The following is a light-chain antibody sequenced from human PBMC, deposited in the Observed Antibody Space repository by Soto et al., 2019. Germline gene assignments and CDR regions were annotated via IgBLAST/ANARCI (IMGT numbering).Light chain of an antibody. V-gene: IGKV3-11*01. Sequence: EIVLTQAPATLSLSPGERATLSCRASQSVSSYLAWYQQKPGQAPRLLIYDASNRATGIPARFSGSGSGTDFTPPISSLEPEDFAVYYCQQRSTWPPYTFGQGTKLEIK. CDR3: QQRSTWPPYT. CDR2: DAS. CDR1: QSVSSY. J-gene: IGKJ2*01.